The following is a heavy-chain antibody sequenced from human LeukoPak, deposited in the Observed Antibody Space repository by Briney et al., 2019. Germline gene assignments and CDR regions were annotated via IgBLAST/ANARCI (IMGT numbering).Heavy chain of an antibody. D-gene: IGHD2-21*02. V-gene: IGHV4-39*01. J-gene: IGHJ4*02. Sequence: PSETLSLTCTVSGGSVSSGSYYWGWIRQPPGKGLEWIGSIYYSGSTYYNPSLKSRVTISVDTSKNQFSLKLSSVTAADTAVYYCARPGRRDYYFDYWGQGTLVTVSS. CDR1: GGSVSSGSYY. CDR2: IYYSGST. CDR3: ARPGRRDYYFDY.